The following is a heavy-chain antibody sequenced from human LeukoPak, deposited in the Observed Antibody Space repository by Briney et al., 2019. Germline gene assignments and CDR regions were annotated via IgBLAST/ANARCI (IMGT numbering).Heavy chain of an antibody. V-gene: IGHV4-34*01. CDR2: INHSGST. CDR3: ARKDIVVVPAAPDGYMDV. Sequence: SETLSLTCAVYGGSFSGYYWSWIRQPPGKGLEWIGEINHSGSTNYNPSLKSRVTLSVDTSNNQFSLKLSSVTAADTAVYYCARKDIVVVPAAPDGYMDVWGKGTTVTVSS. J-gene: IGHJ6*03. D-gene: IGHD2-2*01. CDR1: GGSFSGYY.